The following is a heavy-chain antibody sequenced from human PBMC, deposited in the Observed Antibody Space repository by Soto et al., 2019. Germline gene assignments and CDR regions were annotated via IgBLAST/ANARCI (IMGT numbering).Heavy chain of an antibody. CDR2: IKQDGSEK. J-gene: IGHJ4*02. CDR1: GFTFSSYW. CDR3: ARDFEELTGGMVRGVIGDY. Sequence: EVQLVESGGGLVQPGGSLRLSCAASGFTFSSYWMSWVRQAPGKGLEWVANIKQDGSEKYYVDSVKGRFTISRDNAKNSLYLQMNSLRGEDTAVYYCARDFEELTGGMVRGVIGDYWGQGNLVTVSS. V-gene: IGHV3-7*03. D-gene: IGHD3-10*01.